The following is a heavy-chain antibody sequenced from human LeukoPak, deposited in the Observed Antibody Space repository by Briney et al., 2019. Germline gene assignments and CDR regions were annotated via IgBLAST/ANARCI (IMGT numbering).Heavy chain of an antibody. J-gene: IGHJ4*02. D-gene: IGHD2-8*02. V-gene: IGHV3-7*01. CDR1: GFTFSGYW. Sequence: PGGTLRLSCAASGFTFSGYWMTWVRQAPGKGLEWVANIKQDGSETYYVDSVKGRFTISRDNAKNSLYLQMNSLRAEDTAVYYCARDGLFWYVYWGQGTLVTVSS. CDR3: ARDGLFWYVY. CDR2: IKQDGSET.